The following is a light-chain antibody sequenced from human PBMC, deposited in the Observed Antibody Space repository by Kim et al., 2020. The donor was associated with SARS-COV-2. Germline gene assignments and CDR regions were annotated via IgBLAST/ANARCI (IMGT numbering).Light chain of an antibody. CDR3: QQLKSYPIT. Sequence: IQLTQSPSSLSASVGDRVTISCRASQGISSHLAWYQQKPGKAPKLLIYAASTLQSVFPTRFSGGESGTDFTLTISSLQPEDFASYYVQQLKSYPITFGQGTRREIK. CDR1: QGISSH. V-gene: IGKV1-9*01. CDR2: AAS. J-gene: IGKJ5*01.